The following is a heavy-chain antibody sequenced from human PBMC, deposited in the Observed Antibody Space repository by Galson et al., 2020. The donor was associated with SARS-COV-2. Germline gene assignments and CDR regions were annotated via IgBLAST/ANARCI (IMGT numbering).Heavy chain of an antibody. CDR2: IVANGVDT. Sequence: GESLKISCAASGLTFSSYAVNWVRQTPRQGLEWVSSIVANGVDTYYADSVKGRFTISRDNSKNTVYLQMNSLRAEDTALYYCARGNRNSCSGAICYPFDRWGQGILVTVSS. D-gene: IGHD2-15*01. J-gene: IGHJ5*02. V-gene: IGHV3-23*01. CDR1: GLTFSSYA. CDR3: ARGNRNSCSGAICYPFDR.